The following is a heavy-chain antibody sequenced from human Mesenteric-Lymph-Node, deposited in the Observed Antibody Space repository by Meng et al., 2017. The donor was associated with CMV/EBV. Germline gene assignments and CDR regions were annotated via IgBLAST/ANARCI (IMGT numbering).Heavy chain of an antibody. CDR3: ARDNGLGYFDY. CDR2: IYYSGST. V-gene: IGHV4-59*01. CDR1: GGSISSYY. Sequence: SETLSLTCTVSGGSISSYYWSWIRQPPGKGLEWIGYIYYSGSTNYNPSLKSRVTISVDTSKNQFSLKLSSVTAADTAVYYCARDNGLGYFDYWGQGTLVTVSS. D-gene: IGHD2-21*01. J-gene: IGHJ4*02.